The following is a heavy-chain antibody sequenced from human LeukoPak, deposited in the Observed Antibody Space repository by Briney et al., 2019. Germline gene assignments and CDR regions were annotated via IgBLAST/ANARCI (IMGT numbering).Heavy chain of an antibody. CDR1: GFTFSSYE. CDR3: ARGGSSSSGWPLKGGYYMDV. D-gene: IGHD6-19*01. CDR2: ISSSGSTI. J-gene: IGHJ6*03. Sequence: GGSLRLSCAASGFTFSSYEMNWVRQAPGKGLEWVSYISSSGSTIYYAESVKGRFTVSRDNAKNSLYLQMNSLRAEDRAVYYCARGGSSSSGWPLKGGYYMDVWAKGPRSPSP. V-gene: IGHV3-48*03.